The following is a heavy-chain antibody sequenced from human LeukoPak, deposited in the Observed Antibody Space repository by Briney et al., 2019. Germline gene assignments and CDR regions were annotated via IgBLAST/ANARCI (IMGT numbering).Heavy chain of an antibody. CDR1: GYTFTNYD. V-gene: IGHV1-8*01. CDR2: MNPNSGNT. Sequence: ASVKVSCKASGYTFTNYDINWVRQAAGQGLEWMGWMNPNSGNTGYAQKFQGRVTMTRNTSISTAYMELSSLRSDDTAVYYCARDDAVAGYDYWGQGTLATVSS. J-gene: IGHJ4*02. CDR3: ARDDAVAGYDY. D-gene: IGHD6-19*01.